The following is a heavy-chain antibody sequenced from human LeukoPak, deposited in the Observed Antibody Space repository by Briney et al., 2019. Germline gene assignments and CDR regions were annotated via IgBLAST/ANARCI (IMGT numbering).Heavy chain of an antibody. Sequence: SETLSLTCTVSGGSISSYYWSWIRQPPGKGLEWIGYIYYSGSTNYNPSLKSRVTISVDTSKSQFSLKLSSVTAADTAVYYCARHYYYDSSGYYYLYYFDYWGQGTLVNVSS. V-gene: IGHV4-59*01. CDR1: GGSISSYY. CDR3: ARHYYYDSSGYYYLYYFDY. D-gene: IGHD3-22*01. CDR2: IYYSGST. J-gene: IGHJ4*02.